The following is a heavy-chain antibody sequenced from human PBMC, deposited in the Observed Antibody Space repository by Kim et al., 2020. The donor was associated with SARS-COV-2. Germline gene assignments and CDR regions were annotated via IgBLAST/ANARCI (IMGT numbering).Heavy chain of an antibody. CDR3: ARTDGYNYYYYYGMDV. Sequence: VKGRFTISRDNSKNTLYLQMNSLRAEDTAVYYCARTDGYNYYYYYGMDVWGQGTTVTVSS. J-gene: IGHJ6*02. V-gene: IGHV3-66*01. D-gene: IGHD5-12*01.